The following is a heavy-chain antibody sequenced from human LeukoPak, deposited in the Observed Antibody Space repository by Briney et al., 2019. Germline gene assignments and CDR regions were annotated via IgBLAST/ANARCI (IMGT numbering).Heavy chain of an antibody. CDR1: GFTFSSDW. CDR2: INADGRTT. J-gene: IGHJ4*02. D-gene: IGHD3-9*01. Sequence: GGSLRLSCAASGFTFSSDWMHWVRQPPGKGLVWVSRINADGRTTHHADSVKGRFTISRDNAKSTLYLQMSSLRAEDTAVYYCARGLTGYYGYFEYWGQGVLVTVSS. V-gene: IGHV3-74*01. CDR3: ARGLTGYYGYFEY.